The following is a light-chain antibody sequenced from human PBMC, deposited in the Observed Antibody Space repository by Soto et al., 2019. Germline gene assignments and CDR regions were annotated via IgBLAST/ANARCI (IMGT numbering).Light chain of an antibody. Sequence: DIQMTQSPSTLSASVGDTVTITCRASESIDNWLAWYQQKPGKAPKLLIFAASTLVRGVPSRFSGSGSGTEFTLTISSLQPEDFATYYCLLDFSYFWAFGQGTKVDIK. CDR1: ESIDNW. J-gene: IGKJ1*01. CDR2: AAS. CDR3: LLDFSYFWA. V-gene: IGKV1-5*01.